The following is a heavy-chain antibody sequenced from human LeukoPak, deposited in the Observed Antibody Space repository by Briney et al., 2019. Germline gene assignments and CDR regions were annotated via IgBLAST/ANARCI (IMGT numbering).Heavy chain of an antibody. Sequence: SETLSLTCAVSGGSISSGGYSWSWIRQPPGKGLEWIGYIYYSGSTYYNPSLKSRVTISVDTSKDQFSLKLSSVTAADTAVYYCARRRYCSSTSCPPWSYWGQGTLVTVSS. CDR3: ARRRYCSSTSCPPWSY. D-gene: IGHD2-2*01. CDR1: GGSISSGGYS. CDR2: IYYSGST. V-gene: IGHV4-30-4*07. J-gene: IGHJ4*02.